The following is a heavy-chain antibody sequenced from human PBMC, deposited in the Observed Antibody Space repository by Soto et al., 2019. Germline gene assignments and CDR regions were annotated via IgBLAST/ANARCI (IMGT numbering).Heavy chain of an antibody. Sequence: PGGSLRLSCAASGFTFSSYAMSWVRQAPGKGLEWVSAISGSGGSTYYADSVKGRFTISRDNSKNTLYLQMNSLRAEDTAVYYCARDSQPGFGTTGLFDYWGQGTLVTVSS. CDR3: ARDSQPGFGTTGLFDY. D-gene: IGHD1-7*01. V-gene: IGHV3-23*01. CDR1: GFTFSSYA. CDR2: ISGSGGST. J-gene: IGHJ4*02.